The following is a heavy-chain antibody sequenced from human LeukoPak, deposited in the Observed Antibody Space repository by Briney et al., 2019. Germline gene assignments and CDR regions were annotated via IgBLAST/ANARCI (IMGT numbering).Heavy chain of an antibody. CDR1: GGSISTYF. D-gene: IGHD3-3*01. Sequence: PSETLSLTCTVSGGSISTYFWSWIRQPPGKGLEWIGHIYFSGSTNYNPSLESRVTISVDTSKNQFSLTLSSVTAADTAVYYCAREGGFYRPLDYSGQGTLVTVSS. V-gene: IGHV4-59*12. CDR2: IYFSGST. CDR3: AREGGFYRPLDY. J-gene: IGHJ4*02.